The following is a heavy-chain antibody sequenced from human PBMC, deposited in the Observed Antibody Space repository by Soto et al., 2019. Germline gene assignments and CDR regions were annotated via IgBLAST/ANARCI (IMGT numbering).Heavy chain of an antibody. CDR1: GFTFSDYY. V-gene: IGHV3-11*05. CDR3: ARVAYGSGAFDI. J-gene: IGHJ3*02. CDR2: ITSSRTYT. Sequence: QVQLVESGGGLVKPGGSLRLSCAASGFTFSDYYMGWIRQAPGKGLEYLSYITSSRTYTNYADSVKGRFTISRVNANNSLYLQMNSLRAEDTALYYCARVAYGSGAFDIWGQGTMVTVSS. D-gene: IGHD2-8*01.